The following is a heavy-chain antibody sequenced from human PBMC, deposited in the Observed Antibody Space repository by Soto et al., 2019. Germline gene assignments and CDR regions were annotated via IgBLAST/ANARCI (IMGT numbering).Heavy chain of an antibody. J-gene: IGHJ6*03. CDR2: INHSGST. CDR1: GGSFSGYY. CDR3: ARVHGSGSSPSRYYYYYMDV. Sequence: SETLSLTCAVYGGSFSGYYWTWIRQPPGKGLEWIGEINHSGSTNYNPSLKSRVTISVDTSKNQFSLKLSSVTAADTAVYYCARVHGSGSSPSRYYYYYMDVWGKGTTVTVSS. D-gene: IGHD3-10*01. V-gene: IGHV4-34*01.